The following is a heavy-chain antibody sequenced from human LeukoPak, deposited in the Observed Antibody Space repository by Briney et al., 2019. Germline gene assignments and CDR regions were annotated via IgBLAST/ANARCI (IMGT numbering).Heavy chain of an antibody. Sequence: ASVKVSCKASGYTFTSYYMHWVRQAPGQGLEWMGIINPSGGSTSYAQKFQGRVTMTRDTSTGTVYMELSSLRSEDTAVYYCAGRTYDFVDYWGQGTLVTVSS. CDR2: INPSGGST. CDR1: GYTFTSYY. V-gene: IGHV1-46*01. D-gene: IGHD3-3*01. CDR3: AGRTYDFVDY. J-gene: IGHJ4*02.